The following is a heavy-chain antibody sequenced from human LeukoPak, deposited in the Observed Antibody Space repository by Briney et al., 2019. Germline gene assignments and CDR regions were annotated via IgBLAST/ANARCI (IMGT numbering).Heavy chain of an antibody. CDR2: ISGSGGST. Sequence: PGGSLRLSCAASGFTFDDYAMHWVRQAPGKGLEWVSGISGSGGSTYYADSVKGRFTISRDNSKNTLYLQMNSLRAEDTAVYFCAKRILNAPRYFDYWGQGTLVTVSS. D-gene: IGHD3-3*02. CDR1: GFTFDDYA. J-gene: IGHJ4*02. CDR3: AKRILNAPRYFDY. V-gene: IGHV3-23*01.